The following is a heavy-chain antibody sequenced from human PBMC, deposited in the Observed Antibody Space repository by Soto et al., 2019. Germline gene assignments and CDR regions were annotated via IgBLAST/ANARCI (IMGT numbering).Heavy chain of an antibody. V-gene: IGHV3-21*04. CDR3: VKGLGYSVFYGMDV. Sequence: GGSLRLSCAASGFTFSTYYMNWVRQAPGKGLEWVSSISGSSSYIYYADSVAGRFTISRDNAKNSLYLQMNSLRAEDTALYYCVKGLGYSVFYGMDVWGQGTTVTVSS. CDR2: ISGSSSYI. D-gene: IGHD2-15*01. CDR1: GFTFSTYY. J-gene: IGHJ6*02.